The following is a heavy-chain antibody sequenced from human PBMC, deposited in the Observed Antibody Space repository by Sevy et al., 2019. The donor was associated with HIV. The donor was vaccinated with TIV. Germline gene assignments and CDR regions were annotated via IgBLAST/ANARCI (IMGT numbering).Heavy chain of an antibody. Sequence: GGSLRLSCAASGFAFSDHYVDWVRQAPGKGLEWVGRIRNRPNRYTTEYAASVEGRFTISRDDSSHSLYLKMNSLKTEESDVYYCVRGPNCGVGGCQQISPYCLDVWGIGATVTVSS. J-gene: IGHJ6*03. CDR1: GFAFSDHY. V-gene: IGHV3-72*01. CDR3: VRGPNCGVGGCQQISPYCLDV. D-gene: IGHD2-21*01. CDR2: IRNRPNRYTT.